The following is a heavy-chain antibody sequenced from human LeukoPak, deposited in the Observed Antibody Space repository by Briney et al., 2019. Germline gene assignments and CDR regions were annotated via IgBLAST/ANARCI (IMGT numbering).Heavy chain of an antibody. CDR2: IYSSGIT. Sequence: PSETLSLTCSASGSSMFSYYWNWIRQPPGKGLEWIGYIYSSGITNYNPSLRSRGTISVATSRNQFSLRLTSVTAEDTAIYYCARRAYYDSSGFHPTSGYFDLWGRGTLVTVSS. V-gene: IGHV4-4*08. D-gene: IGHD3-16*01. CDR3: ARRAYYDSSGFHPTSGYFDL. CDR1: GSSMFSYY. J-gene: IGHJ2*01.